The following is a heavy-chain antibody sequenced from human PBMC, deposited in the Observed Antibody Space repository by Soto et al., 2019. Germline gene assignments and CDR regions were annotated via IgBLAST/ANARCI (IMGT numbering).Heavy chain of an antibody. CDR2: IHYSGTT. CDR3: ARVDRSMIVVDN. D-gene: IGHD3-22*01. V-gene: IGHV4-31*03. J-gene: IGHJ4*02. CDR1: GASISSGDYY. Sequence: QVQLQESGPGLVKASQTLSLTCTVSGASISSGDYYWSWIRQHPGKGLEWIGYIHYSGTTYYNPSLKSRVTISLDTSNNQFSLRLNSVTAADTAVYFFARVDRSMIVVDNWGQGTLVTVSS.